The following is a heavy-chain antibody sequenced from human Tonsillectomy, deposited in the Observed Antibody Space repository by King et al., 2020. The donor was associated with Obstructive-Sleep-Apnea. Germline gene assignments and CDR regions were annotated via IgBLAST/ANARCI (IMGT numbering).Heavy chain of an antibody. CDR3: ARAYSSSHSYFEY. CDR1: GGSISSYY. J-gene: IGHJ4*02. CDR2: IYYSGNT. V-gene: IGHV4-59*01. D-gene: IGHD6-13*01. Sequence: QLQESGPGLVKPSETLSLSCNVSGGSISSYYWSWIRQPPGKGLEWIGYIYYSGNTNYNPSLKSRVTISVDTSKNQFSLKLDSVTAAYTAVYYCARAYSSSHSYFEYWGQGTLVTVSS.